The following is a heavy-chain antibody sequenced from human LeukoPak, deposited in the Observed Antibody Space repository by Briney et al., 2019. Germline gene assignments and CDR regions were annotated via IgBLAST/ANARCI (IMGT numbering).Heavy chain of an antibody. Sequence: PSKTLSLTCAVYGGSFSSYYWSWIRQPAGKGLEWIGRIYTSGSTNYNPSLKSRVTISVDKSKNQFSLKLSSVTAADTAVYYCARDRGGSVVFDYWGQGTLVTVSS. CDR2: IYTSGST. CDR3: ARDRGGSVVFDY. V-gene: IGHV4-4*07. J-gene: IGHJ4*02. CDR1: GGSFSSYY. D-gene: IGHD4-23*01.